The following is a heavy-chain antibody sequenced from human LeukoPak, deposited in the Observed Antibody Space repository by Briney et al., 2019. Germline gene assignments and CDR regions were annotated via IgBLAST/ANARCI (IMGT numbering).Heavy chain of an antibody. CDR3: ARDRATVVTAAHYYYYGMDV. Sequence: GGSLRLSCAASGFTFSSYAMHWVRQPPGKGLEYVSAISSNGGSTYYASSVKGRFTISRDNSKNTLYLQMNSLRAEDTAVYYCARDRATVVTAAHYYYYGMDVWGQGTTVTVSS. J-gene: IGHJ6*02. CDR1: GFTFSSYA. CDR2: ISSNGGST. D-gene: IGHD2-21*02. V-gene: IGHV3-64*01.